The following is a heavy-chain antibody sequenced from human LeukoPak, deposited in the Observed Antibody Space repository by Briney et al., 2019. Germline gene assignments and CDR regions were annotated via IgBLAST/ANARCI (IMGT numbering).Heavy chain of an antibody. CDR1: GYSISSGYY. CDR2: IYHSGST. J-gene: IGHJ6*02. V-gene: IGHV4-38-2*02. CDR3: ARGVGMTLYYYYGMDV. D-gene: IGHD1-26*01. Sequence: SETLSLTCTVSGYSISSGYYWGWIRQPPGKGLEWIGSIYHSGSTYYNPSLKSRVTISVDTSKNQFSLKLSSVTAADTAVYYCARGVGMTLYYYYGMDVWGQGTTVTVSS.